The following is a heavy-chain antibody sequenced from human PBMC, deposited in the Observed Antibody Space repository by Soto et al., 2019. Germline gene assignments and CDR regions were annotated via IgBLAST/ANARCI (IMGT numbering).Heavy chain of an antibody. CDR3: AKDRKWGGMTTIHYFDS. V-gene: IGHV3-9*02. Sequence: EVQLVESGGGLVQPGRSLRLSCVASGFTADDYAMHWVRQAPGKGLEWVSGISSNSDTIDYADSVKGRFTISRDNAKNSLFLQMNSLELEDTVLYYCAKDRKWGGMTTIHYFDSWGQGTLVTVSS. D-gene: IGHD4-17*01. CDR2: ISSNSDTI. J-gene: IGHJ4*02. CDR1: GFTADDYA.